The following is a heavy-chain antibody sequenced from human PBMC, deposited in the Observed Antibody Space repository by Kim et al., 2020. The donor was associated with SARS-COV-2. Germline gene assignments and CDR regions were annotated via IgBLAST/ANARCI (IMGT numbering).Heavy chain of an antibody. CDR2: ISGSGGST. D-gene: IGHD6-13*01. V-gene: IGHV3-23*01. Sequence: GGSLRLSCAASGFTFSSYAMSWVRQAPGKGLEWVSAISGSGGSTYYADSVKGRFTISRDNSKNTLYLQMNSLRAEDTAVYYCAKDIGRLSLKGGAAAASYYFDYWGQGTLVTVSS. CDR1: GFTFSSYA. CDR3: AKDIGRLSLKGGAAAASYYFDY. J-gene: IGHJ4*02.